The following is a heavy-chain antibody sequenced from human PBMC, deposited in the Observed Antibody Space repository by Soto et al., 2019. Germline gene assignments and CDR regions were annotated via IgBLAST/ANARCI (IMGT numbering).Heavy chain of an antibody. D-gene: IGHD3-16*01. V-gene: IGHV4-34*01. J-gene: IGHJ4*02. CDR2: INHSGTA. Sequence: QVQLQQWGAGLLKPSQTLSLTCAVYGGSFNSYYWSWIRQPPGKGLEWIGEINHSGTANSNPSLKSRVTVSVDMSKRQFSLKLSSLTAADTAVYYCARGHQGAYFDYWGRGTLVTVSS. CDR1: GGSFNSYY. CDR3: ARGHQGAYFDY.